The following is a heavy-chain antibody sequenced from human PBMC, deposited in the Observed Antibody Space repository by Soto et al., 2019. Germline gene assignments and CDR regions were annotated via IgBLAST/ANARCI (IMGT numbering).Heavy chain of an antibody. D-gene: IGHD6-19*01. CDR3: ARRGSVSYYDY. Sequence: EVQLLESGGGLVQPGGSLRLSCAASGFTFSSYAMRWVRQAPVKGLEWVSAMSGSGGSTYYADSVKGRFTISRDNSKNTLYLQMNSLRAEDTAVYYCARRGSVSYYDYWGQGTRVRGSS. CDR1: GFTFSSYA. CDR2: MSGSGGST. J-gene: IGHJ4*02. V-gene: IGHV3-23*01.